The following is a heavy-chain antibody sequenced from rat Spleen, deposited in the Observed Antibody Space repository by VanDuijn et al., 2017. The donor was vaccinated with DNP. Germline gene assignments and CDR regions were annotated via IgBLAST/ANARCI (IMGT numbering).Heavy chain of an antibody. J-gene: IGHJ2*01. CDR1: GFTFSYYG. CDR2: ISTSGGST. V-gene: IGHV5S13*01. Sequence: EVQLVESGGGLVQPGRSLKLSCAASGFTFSYYGMAWVRQAPTKGLEWVATISTSGGSTFYRHSVKGRFTISRDNAQNTLYLQVIKLGSEDTAIYYCARRPNYGGNSDLFDYWGQGVMVTVSS. CDR3: ARRPNYGGNSDLFDY. D-gene: IGHD1-11*01.